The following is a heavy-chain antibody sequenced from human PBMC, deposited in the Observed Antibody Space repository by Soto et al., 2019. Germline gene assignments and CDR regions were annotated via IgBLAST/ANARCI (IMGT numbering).Heavy chain of an antibody. CDR1: GGSISSYY. Sequence: SETLSLTCTVSGGSISSYYWIWIRQPPGKGLEWIGYIYYGGSTNYNPSLKSRVTISVDTSKNQFSLKLSSVTAADTAVYYCASCPSDYYVSRRRWSVDVWGQGTTVTRSS. CDR3: ASCPSDYYVSRRRWSVDV. V-gene: IGHV4-59*01. D-gene: IGHD3-10*01. J-gene: IGHJ6*02. CDR2: IYYGGST.